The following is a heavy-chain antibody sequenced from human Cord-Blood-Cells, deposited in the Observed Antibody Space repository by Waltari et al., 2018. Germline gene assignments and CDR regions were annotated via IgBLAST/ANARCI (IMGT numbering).Heavy chain of an antibody. Sequence: EVQLVESGGGLVKPGGSLRLSCAASGFTFSSYSMNWVRQVPGKGLELVSSISSSSSYIYYADSVKGRFTISRDNAKNSLYLQMNSLRAEDTAVYYCARDSGDYVWGSYRYFDYWGQGTLVTVSS. CDR3: ARDSGDYVWGSYRYFDY. D-gene: IGHD3-16*02. CDR2: ISSSSSYI. V-gene: IGHV3-21*01. CDR1: GFTFSSYS. J-gene: IGHJ4*02.